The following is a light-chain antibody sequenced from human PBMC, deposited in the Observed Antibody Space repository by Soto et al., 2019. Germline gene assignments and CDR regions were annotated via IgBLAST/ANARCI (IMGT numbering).Light chain of an antibody. V-gene: IGLV2-18*02. CDR3: SSFTSSSTHV. J-gene: IGLJ1*01. CDR2: DVS. Sequence: QSVLTQPPSVSGSPGQSVTISCTGTSSDVGSYNRVSWYQQPPGTAPKLMIYDVSNRPSGVPDRFSGSKSGNTASLTITGLQAEDEADYYCSSFTSSSTHVFGTGTKVTVL. CDR1: SSDVGSYNR.